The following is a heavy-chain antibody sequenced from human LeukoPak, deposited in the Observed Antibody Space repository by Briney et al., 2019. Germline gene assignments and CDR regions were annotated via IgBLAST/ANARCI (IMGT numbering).Heavy chain of an antibody. J-gene: IGHJ6*02. CDR1: GGTFSSYA. D-gene: IGHD3-9*01. Sequence: SVKVSCKASGGTFSSYAISWVRQAPGQGLEWTGGIIPIFGTANYAQKFQGRVTITADESTSTAYMELSSLRSEDTAVYYCARAVYDILTANYYYYGMDVWGQGTTVTVSS. CDR2: IIPIFGTA. CDR3: ARAVYDILTANYYYYGMDV. V-gene: IGHV1-69*13.